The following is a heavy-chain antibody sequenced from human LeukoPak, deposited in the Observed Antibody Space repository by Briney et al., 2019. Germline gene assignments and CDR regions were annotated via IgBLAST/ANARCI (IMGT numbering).Heavy chain of an antibody. V-gene: IGHV3-23*01. Sequence: GGSLRLSCAASGFTFSSYALSWVRQAPGKGLEWVSGIHGSGDNTYYADSVKGRFTSSRDNSKNTLYLQMNSLRAEDTAVYYCARRAGAYSHPYDYWGQGTLVTVSS. J-gene: IGHJ4*02. CDR3: ARRAGAYSHPYDY. D-gene: IGHD4/OR15-4a*01. CDR2: IHGSGDNT. CDR1: GFTFSSYA.